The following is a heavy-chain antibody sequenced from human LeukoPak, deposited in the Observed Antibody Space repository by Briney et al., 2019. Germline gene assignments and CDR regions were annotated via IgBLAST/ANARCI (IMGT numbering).Heavy chain of an antibody. CDR2: VYYIGTT. CDR1: GGSVSSPNSY. D-gene: IGHD6-6*01. Sequence: SETLSLTCTVSGGSVSSPNSYWRWIRQPPGKGLEWIGNVYYIGTTSYNSSLKSRVTISVDTSKNQFSLEVTSMTAADTAVYYCARNTSSSPWFDPWGQGTLVTVSS. V-gene: IGHV4-61*01. CDR3: ARNTSSSPWFDP. J-gene: IGHJ5*02.